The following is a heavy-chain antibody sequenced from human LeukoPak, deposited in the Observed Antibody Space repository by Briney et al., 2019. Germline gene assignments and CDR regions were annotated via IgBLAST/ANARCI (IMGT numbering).Heavy chain of an antibody. D-gene: IGHD6-19*01. Sequence: GGSLRLSCAASGFTFSSYAMHGVRQAPVKRLEWGAVISYDGSNKYYADSVKGRFTISRDNSKNTLYLQMHSLRAEDPAMYYCARAGSSGWYDYWGQGSLVTVSS. V-gene: IGHV3-30-3*01. CDR2: ISYDGSNK. CDR1: GFTFSSYA. J-gene: IGHJ4*02. CDR3: ARAGSSGWYDY.